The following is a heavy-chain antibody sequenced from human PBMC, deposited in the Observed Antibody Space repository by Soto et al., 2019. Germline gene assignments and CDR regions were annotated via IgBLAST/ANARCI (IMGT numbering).Heavy chain of an antibody. CDR3: ARQRAWYGEWAFDI. CDR1: GGSISSDTYY. CDR2: IKYNGHT. Sequence: QLQVQESGPGLVKASETLSLTCSVSGGSISSDTYYWVWVRQPPGKGLEWIGSIKYNGHTYYNPSLKSRVAMSVDTSKNQFSLHLTSVTAADTAVYSGARQRAWYGEWAFDIWGQGTRVTVSS. V-gene: IGHV4-39*01. J-gene: IGHJ3*02. D-gene: IGHD3-10*01.